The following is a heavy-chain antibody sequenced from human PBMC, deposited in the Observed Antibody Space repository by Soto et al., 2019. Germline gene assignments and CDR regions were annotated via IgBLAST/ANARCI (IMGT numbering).Heavy chain of an antibody. CDR1: GYSFTAYW. CDR3: TRRASSSFYHFDF. Sequence: PGESLKISCQASGYSFTAYWITWVRQMPGKGLEWMATIDPSASYVDYSPSFRGHVTFSVDRSITTVYLQWNSLKASDSAMYFCTRRASSSFYHFDFWGQGALVTVSS. CDR2: IDPSASYV. D-gene: IGHD2-2*01. V-gene: IGHV5-10-1*01. J-gene: IGHJ4*02.